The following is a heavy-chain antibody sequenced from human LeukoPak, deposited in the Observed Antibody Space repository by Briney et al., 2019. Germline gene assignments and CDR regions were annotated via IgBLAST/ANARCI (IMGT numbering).Heavy chain of an antibody. CDR3: ARAPLTTVVTGVNAFDI. J-gene: IGHJ3*02. D-gene: IGHD4-23*01. V-gene: IGHV1-46*01. CDR2: INPSGSST. Sequence: GASVKVSCKASGYTFTSYYMHWVRQAPGQGLEWMGIINPSGSSTSYAQEFQGRVTMTRDTSTSTVYMELSSLRSEDTAVYYCARAPLTTVVTGVNAFDIWGQGTMVTVSS. CDR1: GYTFTSYY.